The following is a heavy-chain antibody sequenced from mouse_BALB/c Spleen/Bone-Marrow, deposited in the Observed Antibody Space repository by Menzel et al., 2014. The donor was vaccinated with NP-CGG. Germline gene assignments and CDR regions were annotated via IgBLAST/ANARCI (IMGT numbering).Heavy chain of an antibody. CDR3: ARDRGLTYFDY. J-gene: IGHJ2*01. CDR1: GFTFTDYY. V-gene: IGHV7-3*02. Sequence: EVKLVESGGGLVQPGGSLRLSCATSGFTFTDYYMSWVRQPPGKALEWLGFIRNKANGYTTEYSASVKGRFTISRDNSQNILYLQMNTLRAEDSATYYCARDRGLTYFDYWGQGTTLTVSS. D-gene: IGHD2-4*01. CDR2: IRNKANGYTT.